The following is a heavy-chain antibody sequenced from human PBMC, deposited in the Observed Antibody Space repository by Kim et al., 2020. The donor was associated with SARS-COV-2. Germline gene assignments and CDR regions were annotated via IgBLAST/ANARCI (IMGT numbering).Heavy chain of an antibody. CDR1: GGSISSSSYY. J-gene: IGHJ6*02. Sequence: SETLSLTCTVSGGSISSSSYYWGWIRQPPGKGLEWIGSIYYSGSTYYNPSLKSRVTISVDTSKNQFSLKLSSVTAADTAVYYCAQITMVRGVRPHYYYGMDVWGQGTTVTVSS. CDR2: IYYSGST. V-gene: IGHV4-39*01. D-gene: IGHD3-10*01. CDR3: AQITMVRGVRPHYYYGMDV.